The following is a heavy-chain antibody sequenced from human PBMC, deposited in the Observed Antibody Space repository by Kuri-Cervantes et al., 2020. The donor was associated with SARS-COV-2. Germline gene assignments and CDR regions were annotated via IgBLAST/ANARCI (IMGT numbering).Heavy chain of an antibody. CDR1: GASISSSSYY. CDR2: ITHSGST. V-gene: IGHV4-39*01. CDR3: VGHRFQALDY. J-gene: IGHJ4*02. D-gene: IGHD2/OR15-2a*01. Sequence: SETLSLTCTVSGASISSSSYYWGWIRQPPGKGLEWIGEITHSGSTNYNPSLKSRVTISVDTSKNQFSLKLSSVTAADTAVYSCVGHRFQALDYWGQGSLVTVSS.